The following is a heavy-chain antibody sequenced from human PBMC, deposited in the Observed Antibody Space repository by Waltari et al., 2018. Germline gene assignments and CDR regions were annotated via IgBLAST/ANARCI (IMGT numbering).Heavy chain of an antibody. J-gene: IGHJ4*02. V-gene: IGHV1-3*01. D-gene: IGHD2-15*01. Sequence: QVQLVQSGAEVKKPGASVKVSCKASGHTFTSYAMHWVRQAPGQRLEWMGWINAGNGNTKYSQKFQGRVTITRDTSASTAYMELSSLRSEDTAVYYCARANFRYCSGGSCYRLVLGFYYWGQGTLVTVSS. CDR2: INAGNGNT. CDR1: GHTFTSYA. CDR3: ARANFRYCSGGSCYRLVLGFYY.